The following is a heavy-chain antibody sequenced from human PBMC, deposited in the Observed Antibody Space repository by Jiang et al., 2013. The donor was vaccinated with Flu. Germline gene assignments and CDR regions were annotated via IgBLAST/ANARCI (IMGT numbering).Heavy chain of an antibody. J-gene: IGHJ4*02. CDR2: IYWDDDK. Sequence: ALEWLALIYWDDDKRYSPSLKTRLTITKDTSKNQVVLTMTNMDPVDTATYYCAQSRGSGYYGDWGQGTLVTVSS. CDR3: AQSRGSGYYGD. V-gene: IGHV2-5*02. D-gene: IGHD5-12*01.